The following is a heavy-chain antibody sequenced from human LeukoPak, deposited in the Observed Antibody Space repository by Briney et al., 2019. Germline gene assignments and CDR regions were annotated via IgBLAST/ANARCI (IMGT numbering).Heavy chain of an antibody. CDR1: GYIFTNYF. CDR2: INPGGGSP. Sequence: ASVKVSCKASGYIFTNYFIHWVRQAPGQGLEWVGLINPGGGSPTYAQRFQGRVTMTADTSTTTVYMELSSLKSEETAVYYCARDQSSRWTTPERCFQHWGQGTLVTVSS. CDR3: ARDQSSRWTTPERCFQH. J-gene: IGHJ1*01. V-gene: IGHV1-46*01. D-gene: IGHD2-2*01.